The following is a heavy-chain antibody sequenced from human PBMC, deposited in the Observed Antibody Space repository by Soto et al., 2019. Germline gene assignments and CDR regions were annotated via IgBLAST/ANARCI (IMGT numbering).Heavy chain of an antibody. Sequence: PGGPLRLSCAASGFTFSDYYMSWIRQAPGKGLEWISYISSTSSYTNYADSVKGRFTISRDNARNSLFLQMSRLRAEDTAVYYCARPTITATGLFDYWGQGTLVTVSS. CDR1: GFTFSDYY. D-gene: IGHD6-13*01. V-gene: IGHV3-11*03. CDR3: ARPTITATGLFDY. J-gene: IGHJ4*02. CDR2: ISSTSSYT.